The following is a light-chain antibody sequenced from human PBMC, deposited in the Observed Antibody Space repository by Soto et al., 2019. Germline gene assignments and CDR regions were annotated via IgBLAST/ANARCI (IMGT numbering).Light chain of an antibody. CDR1: QSVDTM. CDR3: QVRTDWPPFKYT. Sequence: EIVLTQSPASLSLSAGARVTLSCRASQSVDTMVAWYQQQVGRTPRLLIYETSNRATGVPGRFSGSGSGTDFTLTISRLEPEDFTVYFCQVRTDWPPFKYTFGQGTKL. J-gene: IGKJ2*01. CDR2: ETS. V-gene: IGKV3-11*01.